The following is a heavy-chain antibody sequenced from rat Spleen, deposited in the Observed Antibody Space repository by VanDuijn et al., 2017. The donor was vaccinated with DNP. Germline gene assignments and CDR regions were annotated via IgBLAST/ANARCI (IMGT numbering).Heavy chain of an antibody. D-gene: IGHD1-2*01. J-gene: IGHJ2*01. V-gene: IGHV2-27*01. CDR1: GFSLISYH. CDR2: IEKGGST. Sequence: QVQLKESGPGLVQPSQTLSLTCTVSGFSLISYHVHWVRQPPGKGLEWMGRIEKGGSTDYNLVLKSRLSISRDTSKSQVFLKMNSVQTEDTAMYFCVSTYLYWGQGVMVTVSS. CDR3: VSTYLY.